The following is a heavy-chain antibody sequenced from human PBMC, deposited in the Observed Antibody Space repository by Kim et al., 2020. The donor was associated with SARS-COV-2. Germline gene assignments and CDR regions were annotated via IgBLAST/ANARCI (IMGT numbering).Heavy chain of an antibody. D-gene: IGHD6-6*01. J-gene: IGHJ4*02. Sequence: SQTLSLTCAISGDSVSSNSAAWNWIRQSPSRGLEWLGRTYYRSKWYYDYAVSVKSRITIIPDTSKNQFSLQLNSVTPEDTAVYFCAREGFADRAAQSGGVSYYFDSWGQVTLVTVSS. CDR2: TYYRSKWYY. V-gene: IGHV6-1*01. CDR1: GDSVSSNSAA. CDR3: AREGFADRAAQSGGVSYYFDS.